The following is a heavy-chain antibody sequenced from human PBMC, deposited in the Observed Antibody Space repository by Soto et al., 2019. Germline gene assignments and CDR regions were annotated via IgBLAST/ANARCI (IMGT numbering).Heavy chain of an antibody. CDR1: GVTVSIYV. D-gene: IGHD2-15*01. Sequence: GGSLRLSCAACGVTVSIYVVDWVRQAPGKGLVWVSRINSDGSSTSYADSVKGRFTISRDNAKNTLYLQMNSLRAEDTAVYYCVRTSLVVAAATREDYWGQGTLVTVSS. CDR2: INSDGSST. J-gene: IGHJ4*02. V-gene: IGHV3-74*01. CDR3: VRTSLVVAAATREDY.